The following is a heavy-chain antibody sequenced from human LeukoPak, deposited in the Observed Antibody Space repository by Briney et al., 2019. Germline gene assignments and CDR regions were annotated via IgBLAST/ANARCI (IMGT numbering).Heavy chain of an antibody. Sequence: PGGSLRLSCAASGFTFSSYSMNWVRQAPGKGLEWVSYISSSSSYTNYADSVKGRFTISRDNAKNSLYLQMNSLRAEDTAVYYCARDRGYAFDIWGQGTMVTVSS. CDR1: GFTFSSYS. CDR2: ISSSSSYT. CDR3: ARDRGYAFDI. V-gene: IGHV3-21*05. D-gene: IGHD3-10*01. J-gene: IGHJ3*02.